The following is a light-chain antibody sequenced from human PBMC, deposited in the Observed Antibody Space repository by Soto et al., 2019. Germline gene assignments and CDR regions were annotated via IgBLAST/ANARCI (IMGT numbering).Light chain of an antibody. V-gene: IGLV1-44*01. CDR2: SND. Sequence: QSVLTQPPSASGTPGQTVTISCSGGNSNIGRNSVNWYQQLPGTAPKLLMYSNDKRPSGVPDRFSGSKSGTSASLAISGLQSEDEADDFCSARENSLSGNWLFGGGTKVTVL. CDR3: SARENSLSGNWL. J-gene: IGLJ3*02. CDR1: NSNIGRNS.